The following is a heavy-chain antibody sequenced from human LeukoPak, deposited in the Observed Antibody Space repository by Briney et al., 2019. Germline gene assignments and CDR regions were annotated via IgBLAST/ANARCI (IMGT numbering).Heavy chain of an antibody. J-gene: IGHJ6*03. CDR3: ARGRYSSSWAALFPRGYYYYYMDV. CDR2: IYTSGST. D-gene: IGHD6-13*01. CDR1: GGSISSYY. Sequence: PSETLSLTCTVSGGSISSYYWSWIRQPAGKGLEWIGRIYTSGSTNYNPSLKSRVTMSVDTSKNQFSLKLSSVTAADTAVYYCARGRYSSSWAALFPRGYYYYYMDVWGKGTTVTISS. V-gene: IGHV4-4*07.